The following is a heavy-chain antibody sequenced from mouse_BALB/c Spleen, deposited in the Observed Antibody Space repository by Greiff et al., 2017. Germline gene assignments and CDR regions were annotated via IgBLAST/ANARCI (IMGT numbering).Heavy chain of an antibody. CDR2: ISSGGSYT. CDR3: ARVYYEFYAMDY. CDR1: GFTFSSYA. D-gene: IGHD2-4*01. V-gene: IGHV5-9-4*01. J-gene: IGHJ4*01. Sequence: EVHLVESGGGLVKPGGSLKLSCAASGFTFSSYAMSWVRQSPEKRLEWVAEISSGGSYTYYPDTVTGRFTISRDNAKNTLYLEMSSLRSEDTAMYYCARVYYEFYAMDYWGQGTSVTVSS.